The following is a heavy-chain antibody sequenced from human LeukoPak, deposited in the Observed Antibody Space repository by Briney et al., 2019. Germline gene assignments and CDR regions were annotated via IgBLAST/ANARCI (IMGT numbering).Heavy chain of an antibody. D-gene: IGHD1-26*01. J-gene: IGHJ4*02. CDR1: GFTVNSNY. CDR3: ARGVGTTFHFDY. Sequence: PGGSLRLSCAASGFTVNSNYMSWVRQAPGKGLEWVSVIYSRDTIYYTDSVTGRFTISRDNSKNTLYLQMNSLRADDTAVCYCARGVGTTFHFDYWGQGTLVTVSS. CDR2: IYSRDTI. V-gene: IGHV3-53*01.